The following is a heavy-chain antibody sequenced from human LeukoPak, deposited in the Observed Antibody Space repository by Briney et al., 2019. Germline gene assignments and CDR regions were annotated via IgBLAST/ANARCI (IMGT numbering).Heavy chain of an antibody. D-gene: IGHD4-23*01. CDR3: ARAGDYGGNYYYYYMDV. J-gene: IGHJ6*03. Sequence: SETMSLTCAVSGYSISNSYYWSWIRQPPGKGLEWIGYIYYSGSTNYNPSLKSRVTISVDTSKNQFSLKLSSVTAADTAVYYCARAGDYGGNYYYYYMDVWGKGTTVTVSS. CDR1: GYSISNSYY. CDR2: IYYSGST. V-gene: IGHV4-59*01.